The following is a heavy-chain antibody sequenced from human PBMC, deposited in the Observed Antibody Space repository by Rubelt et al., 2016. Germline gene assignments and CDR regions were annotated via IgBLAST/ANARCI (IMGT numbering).Heavy chain of an antibody. D-gene: IGHD1-26*01. CDR3: ARDILMVGATLYFDL. CDR2: GHYSGST. CDR1: GASITTHY. Sequence: QVQLQESGPGLVKPSETLSLTCSVSGASITTHYWSWVRQFPGKGLEWLVYGHYSGSTNYNPSLKSRLIMSVDTSKNQFSLKLSAVTAADTAVYYWARDILMVGATLYFDLWGRGTLVTVS. J-gene: IGHJ2*01. V-gene: IGHV4-59*11.